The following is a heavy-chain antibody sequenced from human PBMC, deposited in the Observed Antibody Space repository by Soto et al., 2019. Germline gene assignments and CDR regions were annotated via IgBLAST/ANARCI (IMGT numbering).Heavy chain of an antibody. CDR2: IGSSSSYT. D-gene: IGHD3-9*01. V-gene: IGHV3-11*05. CDR1: GFTFSDYY. CDR3: ARDADILTGSVAFDI. J-gene: IGHJ3*02. Sequence: QVQLVESGGGLVKPGGSLRLSCAASGFTFSDYYMSWIRQAPGKGLEWVSYIGSSSSYTNYADSVKGRFTISRDSAKNSLYLQMNSLRAEDTAVYYCARDADILTGSVAFDIWGQGTMVTVSS.